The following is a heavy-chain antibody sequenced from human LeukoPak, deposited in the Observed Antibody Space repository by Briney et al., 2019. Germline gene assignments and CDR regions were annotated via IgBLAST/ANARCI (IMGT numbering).Heavy chain of an antibody. Sequence: GGSLRLSCAASGFTFSDYYMSWIRQAPGKGLEWVSYITGSTSFTNYADSVKGPFTISRDNAKNSLYLQINSLRAEDTAVYYCARVSGSYVFDYWGQGALVTVSS. CDR2: ITGSTSFT. CDR1: GFTFSDYY. V-gene: IGHV3-11*05. J-gene: IGHJ4*02. CDR3: ARVSGSYVFDY. D-gene: IGHD1-26*01.